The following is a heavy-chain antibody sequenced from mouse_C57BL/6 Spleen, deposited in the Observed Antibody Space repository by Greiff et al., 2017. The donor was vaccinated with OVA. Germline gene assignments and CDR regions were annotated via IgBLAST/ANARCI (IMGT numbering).Heavy chain of an antibody. J-gene: IGHJ1*03. CDR2: IYPGSGST. Sequence: QVQLQQPGAELVKPGASVKMSCKASGYTFTSYWITWVKQRPGQGLEWIGDIYPGSGSTNYNEKFKSKATLTVDTSSSTAYMQLSSLTSEDSAVYYCARRHYGSSNWYFDVWGTGTTVTVSS. CDR1: GYTFTSYW. V-gene: IGHV1-55*01. CDR3: ARRHYGSSNWYFDV. D-gene: IGHD1-1*01.